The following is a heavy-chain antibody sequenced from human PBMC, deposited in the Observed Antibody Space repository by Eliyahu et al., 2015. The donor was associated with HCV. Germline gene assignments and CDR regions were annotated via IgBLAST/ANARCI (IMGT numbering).Heavy chain of an antibody. CDR3: AAGRGGYFLDS. CDR2: IFYSGRT. CDR1: GGSITSYY. J-gene: IGHJ4*02. D-gene: IGHD1-26*01. Sequence: QVQLQESGPGLVKPSETLSXTCTVSGGSITSYYWNWIRQPPGKGLEWIAYIFYSGRTKYNPSLKSRVTISVDTSKNQVSLKLTSVTAADTAVYYCAAGRGGYFLDSWGQGTLVTVSS. V-gene: IGHV4-59*01.